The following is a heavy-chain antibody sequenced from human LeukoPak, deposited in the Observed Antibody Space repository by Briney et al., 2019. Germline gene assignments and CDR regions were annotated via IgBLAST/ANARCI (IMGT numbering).Heavy chain of an antibody. CDR3: ARAFGGPEAFDI. CDR1: GGSISSYY. D-gene: IGHD3-3*01. Sequence: SETLSLTCTVSGGSISSYYWSWIRQPPGKGLEWIGYIHYSGSTNYNPSLKSRVTISVDTSKNQFSLKLSSVTAADTAVYYCARAFGGPEAFDIWGQGTMVTVSS. CDR2: IHYSGST. V-gene: IGHV4-59*08. J-gene: IGHJ3*02.